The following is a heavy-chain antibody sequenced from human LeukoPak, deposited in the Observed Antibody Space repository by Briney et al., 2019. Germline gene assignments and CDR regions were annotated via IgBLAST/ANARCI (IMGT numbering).Heavy chain of an antibody. J-gene: IGHJ4*02. V-gene: IGHV4-39*07. CDR3: ARGRGVDTAMVSLHY. D-gene: IGHD5-18*01. Sequence: SETLSLTCTVSGGSISSSSYYWGWIRQPPGKGLEWIGSIYYSGSTYYNPSLKSRVTISVDTSKNQFSLKLSSVTVADTAVYYCARGRGVDTAMVSLHYWGQGTLVTVSS. CDR1: GGSISSSSYY. CDR2: IYYSGST.